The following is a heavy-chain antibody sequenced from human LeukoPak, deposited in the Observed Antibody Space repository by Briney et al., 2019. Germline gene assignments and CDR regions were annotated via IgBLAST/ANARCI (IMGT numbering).Heavy chain of an antibody. CDR2: INPNSGGT. CDR3: ARDRPYYYDSRGSFDY. CDR1: GYTFTGYY. V-gene: IGHV1-2*02. J-gene: IGHJ4*02. D-gene: IGHD3-22*01. Sequence: ASVKVSCKASGYTFTGYYMHWVRQAPGQGLEWMGWINPNSGGTNYAQKFQGRVTMTRDTSISTAYMELSRLGSDDTAVYYCARDRPYYYDSRGSFDYWGQGTLVTVSS.